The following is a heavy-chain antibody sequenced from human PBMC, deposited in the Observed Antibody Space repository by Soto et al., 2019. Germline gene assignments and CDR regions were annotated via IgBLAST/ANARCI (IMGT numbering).Heavy chain of an antibody. V-gene: IGHV3-49*04. CDR2: IRSRAYGGTT. J-gene: IGHJ4*02. Sequence: ESGGGLVQPGRSLRLSCTGSVFTLGAYAMSWVRQAPGKGLEWVGSIRSRAYGGTTEYAASVKGRFTISRDASKSIAYLQMDSLKTEDTAMYFCARYRLAADLSDFDYWGQGTLVTVSS. CDR1: VFTLGAYA. D-gene: IGHD6-25*01. CDR3: ARYRLAADLSDFDY.